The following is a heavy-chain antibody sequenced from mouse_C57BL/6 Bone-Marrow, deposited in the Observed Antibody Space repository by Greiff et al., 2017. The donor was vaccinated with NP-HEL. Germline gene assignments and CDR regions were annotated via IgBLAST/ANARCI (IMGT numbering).Heavy chain of an antibody. Sequence: EVKLVESGGGLVKPGGSLKLSCAASGFTFSSYAMSWVRQTPAKRLEWVATISDGGSYTYYPDNVQGRFTISRDNAKNNLYLQMSHLKSDDTAKYYCARDPQDGYSPKDYWGQGPSGTVSS. V-gene: IGHV5-4*01. CDR3: ARDPQDGYSPKDY. CDR1: GFTFSSYA. J-gene: IGHJ4*01. D-gene: IGHD2-3*01. CDR2: ISDGGSYT.